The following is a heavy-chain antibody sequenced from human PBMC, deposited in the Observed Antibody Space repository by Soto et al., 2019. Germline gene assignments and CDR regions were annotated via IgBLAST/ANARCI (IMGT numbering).Heavy chain of an antibody. J-gene: IGHJ6*02. D-gene: IGHD1-26*01. CDR3: ARARYSGYYYYYGMDV. V-gene: IGHV4-30-4*01. CDR2: IYNSGST. Sequence: SWIRQPPGKGLEWIGYIYNSGSTYYNPSLQGRLTISVDTPKNQFSLKLSSVTAADTAVYYCARARYSGYYYYYGMDVWGQGTTVTVSS.